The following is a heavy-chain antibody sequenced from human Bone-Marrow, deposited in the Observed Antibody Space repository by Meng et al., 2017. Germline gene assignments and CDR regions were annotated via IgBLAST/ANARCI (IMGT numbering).Heavy chain of an antibody. J-gene: IGHJ3*02. CDR2: TYYRSKWYN. CDR1: GASAASNSAA. CDR3: ARDQGYYGSGSYFAFDI. V-gene: IGHV6-1*01. Sequence: SETLSLTCAISGASAASNSAAWNWIRQSPSRGLEWLGRTYYRSKWYNDYAVSVKSRITSNPDTSKNQFSLQLNAVTPEDTAVYYCARDQGYYGSGSYFAFDIWGQGTMVTVSS. D-gene: IGHD3-10*01.